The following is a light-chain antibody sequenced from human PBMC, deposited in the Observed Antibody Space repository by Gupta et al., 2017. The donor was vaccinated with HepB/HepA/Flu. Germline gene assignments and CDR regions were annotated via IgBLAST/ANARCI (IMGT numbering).Light chain of an antibody. Sequence: EVTKRPSGVSNRFSGSKSGNTASLTISGLQAEDEADYYCCSYSGSEDVVFGGGTKVTVL. CDR2: EVT. CDR3: CSYSGSEDVV. V-gene: IGLV2-23*02. J-gene: IGLJ2*01.